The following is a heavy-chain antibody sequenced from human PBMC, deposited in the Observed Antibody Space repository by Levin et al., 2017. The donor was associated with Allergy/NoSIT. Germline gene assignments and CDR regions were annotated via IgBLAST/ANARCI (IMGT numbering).Heavy chain of an antibody. D-gene: IGHD4-17*01. V-gene: IGHV4-59*01. CDR3: ARDVYTVTTGNAFDI. CDR1: GGSISSYY. Sequence: SETLSLTCTVSGGSISSYYWSWIRQPPGKGLEWIGYIYYSGSTNYNPSLKSRVTISVDTSKNQFSLKLSSVTAADTAVYYCARDVYTVTTGNAFDIWGQGTMVTVSS. J-gene: IGHJ3*02. CDR2: IYYSGST.